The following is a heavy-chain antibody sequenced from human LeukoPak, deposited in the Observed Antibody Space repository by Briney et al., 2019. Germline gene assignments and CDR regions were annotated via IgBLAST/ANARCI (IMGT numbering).Heavy chain of an antibody. CDR1: GGSIRSYI. D-gene: IGHD6-6*01. CDR2: VYYSGST. V-gene: IGHV4-59*08. J-gene: IGHJ4*02. Sequence: TETLSLTCTVSGGSIRSYIWSWIRQPPGKGLEWIGYVYYSGSTNYNPSLKSRVTISVDTSKKQFSLNLSSVTAADTAVYYCARRPDGTSHFDNWGQGTLVTVSS. CDR3: ARRPDGTSHFDN.